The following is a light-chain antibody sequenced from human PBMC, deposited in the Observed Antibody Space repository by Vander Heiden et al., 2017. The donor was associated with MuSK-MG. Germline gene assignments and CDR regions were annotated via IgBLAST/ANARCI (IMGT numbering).Light chain of an antibody. V-gene: IGKV6-21*01. CDR1: QSICSS. CDR3: QQRNSFPIT. J-gene: IGKJ5*01. CDR2: YAS. Sequence: EIVLTHSPDFQSVTLTEKVTITCRASQSICSSLHWYQQKPGQPPKLLIKYASEFFSGVPSRVSGSGSGTEFTLPINSLETEDVATYYCQQRNSFPITFGQGTRLEIK.